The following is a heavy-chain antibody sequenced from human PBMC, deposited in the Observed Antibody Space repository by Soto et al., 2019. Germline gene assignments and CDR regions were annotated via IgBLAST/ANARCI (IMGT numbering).Heavy chain of an antibody. CDR1: GFTFSSYG. CDR3: VRGCSTLRWFDPLDV. V-gene: IGHV3-33*01. D-gene: IGHD3-9*01. J-gene: IGHJ6*02. CDR2: IWFDGSKK. Sequence: PGGSLRLSCAASGFTFSSYGMHWVRQAPGKGLEWVAVIWFDGSKKYYADSVKGRFTICRDNSKNTQYLQMNSLRAEDTAVYYCVRGCSTLRWFDPLDVWGQGTTVTVSS.